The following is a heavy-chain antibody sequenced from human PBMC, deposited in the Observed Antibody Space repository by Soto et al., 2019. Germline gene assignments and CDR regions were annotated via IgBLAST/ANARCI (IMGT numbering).Heavy chain of an antibody. CDR1: GGTFSSYV. CDR2: IIPIYGTA. CDR3: AKDRLGGSSRSAFDF. V-gene: IGHV1-69*05. Sequence: SVKVSCKASGGTFSSYVISWVRQAPGQGLEWMGWIIPIYGTANYAQKFQGRVTITRDDSTSTVYMELSSLRAEDTAVYYCAKDRLGGSSRSAFDFWGQGTMVTVSS. D-gene: IGHD3-16*01. J-gene: IGHJ3*01.